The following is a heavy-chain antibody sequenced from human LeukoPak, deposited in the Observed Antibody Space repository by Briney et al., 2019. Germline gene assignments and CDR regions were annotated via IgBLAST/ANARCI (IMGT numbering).Heavy chain of an antibody. D-gene: IGHD6-19*01. V-gene: IGHV1-69*01. J-gene: IGHJ5*02. Sequence: GASVKVSCKASGGTFSSYAISWVRQAPGQGLEWMGGIIPVFGTANYAQKFQGRVTITADESTSTAYMELSSLRSDDTAVYYCARDVDRLGYSSGWYENWFDPWGQGTLVTVSS. CDR1: GGTFSSYA. CDR3: ARDVDRLGYSSGWYENWFDP. CDR2: IIPVFGTA.